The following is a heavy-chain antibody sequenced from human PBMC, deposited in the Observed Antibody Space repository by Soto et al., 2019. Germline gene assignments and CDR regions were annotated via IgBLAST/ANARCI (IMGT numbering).Heavy chain of an antibody. CDR1: GGSFSGYY. V-gene: IGHV4-34*01. CDR2: INHSGST. J-gene: IGHJ6*02. CDR3: ARARTYYYDSSGYPYYYYGMDV. D-gene: IGHD3-22*01. Sequence: KPSETLSLTCAVYGGSFSGYYWSWIRQPPGKGLEWIGEINHSGSTNYNPSLKSRVTISVDTSKNQFSLKLSSVTAADTAVYYCARARTYYYDSSGYPYYYYGMDVWGQGTTVTVSS.